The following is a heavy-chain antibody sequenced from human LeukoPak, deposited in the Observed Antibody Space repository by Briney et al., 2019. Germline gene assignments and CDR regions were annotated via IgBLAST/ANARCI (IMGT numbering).Heavy chain of an antibody. J-gene: IGHJ6*03. CDR2: INTDGSST. CDR1: GFTFRSYW. CDR3: ARGSSSWLLDYYYMDV. V-gene: IGHV3-74*01. Sequence: GRSLRLSCAASGFTFRSYWMYWVRQAPGKGLVWVSRINTDGSSTNYADSVKGRFTISRDNAKNTVYLQMNSLRGEDTAVYYCARGSSSWLLDYYYMDVWGKGTTVTVSS. D-gene: IGHD6-13*01.